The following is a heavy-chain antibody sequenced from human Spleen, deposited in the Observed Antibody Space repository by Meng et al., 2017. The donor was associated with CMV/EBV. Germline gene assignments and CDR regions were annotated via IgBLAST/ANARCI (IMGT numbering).Heavy chain of an antibody. D-gene: IGHD3-10*01. V-gene: IGHV3-15*04. CDR2: IESKSDGGIT. Sequence: EVQLVESGGGLVKPGGSLRISLAGSGFTFKNAWMTWVRQAPGKGLEWIGRIESKSDGGITDYATSVKGRFTISRDDSKNTLYLQMKSLKTEDTAVYYCTTDSMVRGVSGYDPWGQGTLVTVSS. CDR3: TTDSMVRGVSGYDP. CDR1: GFTFKNAW. J-gene: IGHJ5*02.